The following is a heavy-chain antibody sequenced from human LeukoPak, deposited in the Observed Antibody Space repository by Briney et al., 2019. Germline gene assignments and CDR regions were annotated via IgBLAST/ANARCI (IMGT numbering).Heavy chain of an antibody. J-gene: IGHJ4*02. V-gene: IGHV3-30*02. CDR3: APRVVVIAAPFDY. CDR1: GFTFSSYG. CDR2: IRYDGSNR. Sequence: GGSLRLSCVASGFTFSSYGMHWVRQGPGKGMEWVAFIRYDGSNRYYADSVKGRFTISRDNSKNTLYLLMNSLRAEDTAVYYCAPRVVVIAAPFDYWGQGTLVTVSS. D-gene: IGHD2-21*01.